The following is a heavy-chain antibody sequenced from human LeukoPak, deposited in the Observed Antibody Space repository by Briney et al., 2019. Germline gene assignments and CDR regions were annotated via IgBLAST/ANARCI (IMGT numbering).Heavy chain of an antibody. CDR3: AREGGGYSGYEDY. V-gene: IGHV1-18*01. J-gene: IGHJ4*02. CDR2: ISAYNGNT. D-gene: IGHD5-12*01. Sequence: ASVRVSSKASGYTFTIYGISWVRQAPGEGGERMGWISAYNGNTTYAQKLQGRVTMTPDTSTSTAYMELRSLRSDDTAVYYCAREGGGYSGYEDYWGQGTLVTVSS. CDR1: GYTFTIYG.